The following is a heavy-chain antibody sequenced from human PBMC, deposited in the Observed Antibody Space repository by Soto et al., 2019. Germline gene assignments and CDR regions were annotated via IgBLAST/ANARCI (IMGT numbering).Heavy chain of an antibody. V-gene: IGHV3-53*01. J-gene: IGHJ6*02. CDR1: GFTVSSNY. CDR2: IYSGGST. CDR3: ASRTTSPYYYYGMDV. D-gene: IGHD4-17*01. Sequence: GSLRLSCAASGFTVSSNYMSWVRQAPGEGLEWVSVIYSGGSTYYADSVKGRFTISRDNAKNTLYLQMNSLRAEDTAVYYCASRTTSPYYYYGMDVWGQGPTVTVSS.